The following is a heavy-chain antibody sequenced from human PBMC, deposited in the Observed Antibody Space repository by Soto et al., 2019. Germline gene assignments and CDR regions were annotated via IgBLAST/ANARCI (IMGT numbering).Heavy chain of an antibody. D-gene: IGHD2-2*01. CDR3: ARHCSSTSCSWGHNWFDP. CDR2: IDYSGST. Sequence: SETLSLTCTVSGGSISSSSYYWGWIRQPPGKGLEWIGSIDYSGSTYYNTSLKGRVTISVDTSKNQFSLKLSSVTAADTAVYYCARHCSSTSCSWGHNWFDPWGQGTLVTVSS. CDR1: GGSISSSSYY. V-gene: IGHV4-39*01. J-gene: IGHJ5*02.